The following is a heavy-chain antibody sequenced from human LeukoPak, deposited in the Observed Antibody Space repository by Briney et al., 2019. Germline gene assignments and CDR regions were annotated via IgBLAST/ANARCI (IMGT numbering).Heavy chain of an antibody. CDR1: GYTFTTYH. V-gene: IGHV1-46*01. J-gene: IGHJ4*02. CDR2: IDPSTGTT. CDR3: ARSFGSWSQFDY. Sequence: EASVKVSCKASGYTFTTYHLHWVRQAPGQGLEWMGMIDPSTGTTAYAQKFQGRVAMTRVTSTSTVCVELNSLRSGDMAIYYCARSFGSWSQFDYWGQGSLVTVSS. D-gene: IGHD6-13*01.